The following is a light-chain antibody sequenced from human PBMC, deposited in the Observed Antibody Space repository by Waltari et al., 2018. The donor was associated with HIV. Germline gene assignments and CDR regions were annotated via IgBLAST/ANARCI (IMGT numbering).Light chain of an antibody. CDR3: QQYYSTPPT. V-gene: IGKV4-1*01. CDR1: QSILYSSNEGNF. J-gene: IGKJ1*01. Sequence: DIVMTQSPQSLALALGERAAINCKCSQSILYSSNEGNFLAWDQKKPGQSSKLVIYWASTRGSGVPDRFRGSGSGTDFTLTINSLQSEDVAVYFCQQYYSTPPTFGQGTRVEI. CDR2: WAS.